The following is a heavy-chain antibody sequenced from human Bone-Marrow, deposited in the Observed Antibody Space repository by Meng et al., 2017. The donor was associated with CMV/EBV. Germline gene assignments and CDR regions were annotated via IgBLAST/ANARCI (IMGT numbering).Heavy chain of an antibody. CDR2: IIPIFGTA. CDR1: GGTFSSYA. CDR3: ARSQYSSSWYPFTH. J-gene: IGHJ4*02. V-gene: IGHV1-69*12. D-gene: IGHD6-13*01. Sequence: VQLVQSGAGVKKPGSSVKVSCKASGGTFSSYAISWVRQAPGQGLEWMGGIIPIFGTANYAQKCQGRVTITADESTSTAYMELSSLRSEDTAVYYCARSQYSSSWYPFTHWGQGTLVTVSS.